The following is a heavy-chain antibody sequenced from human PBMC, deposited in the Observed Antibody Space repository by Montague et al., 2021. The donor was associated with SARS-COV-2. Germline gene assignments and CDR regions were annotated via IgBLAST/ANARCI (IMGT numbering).Heavy chain of an antibody. V-gene: IGHV4-34*01. D-gene: IGHD3-22*01. CDR1: GGSFSGYY. CDR3: ARGAPTISMIVVVITGAGWYFDL. CDR2: INHSGST. Sequence: SETLSITCAVHGGSFSGYYWSWIRQPPGKGLEWIGEINHSGSTNYNPSLKSRVTISVDTSKNQFSLKLSSVTAADTAVYYCARGAPTISMIVVVITGAGWYFDLWGRGTLVTVSS. J-gene: IGHJ2*01.